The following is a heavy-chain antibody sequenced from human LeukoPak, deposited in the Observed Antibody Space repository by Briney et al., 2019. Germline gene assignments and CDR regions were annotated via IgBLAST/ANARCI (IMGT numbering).Heavy chain of an antibody. CDR3: ARTARTPAY. V-gene: IGHV3-11*06. CDR2: ISGTSSDT. Sequence: GGSLRLSCAASGFTFSDHYMDWVRQAPGKGLEYLSYISGTSSDTNYADSVRGRFTISRDNAENSLYLQMNSLRVEDTAVYYCARTARTPAYWGQGTLVTVSS. J-gene: IGHJ4*02. D-gene: IGHD6-6*01. CDR1: GFTFSDHY.